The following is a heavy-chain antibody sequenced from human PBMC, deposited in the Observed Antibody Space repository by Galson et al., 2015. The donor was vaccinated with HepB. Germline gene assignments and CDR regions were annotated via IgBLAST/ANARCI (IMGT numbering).Heavy chain of an antibody. J-gene: IGHJ6*02. V-gene: IGHV3-21*01. CDR2: ISSSSSYI. CDR1: GFTFSSYS. Sequence: SLRLSCAASGFTFSSYSMNWVRQAPGKGLEWVSSISSSSSYIYYADSVKGRFTISRDNAKNSLYLQMNSLRAEDTAVYYCARDQDGGSSLYYYYYGMDVWGQGTTVTVSS. D-gene: IGHD6-6*01. CDR3: ARDQDGGSSLYYYYYGMDV.